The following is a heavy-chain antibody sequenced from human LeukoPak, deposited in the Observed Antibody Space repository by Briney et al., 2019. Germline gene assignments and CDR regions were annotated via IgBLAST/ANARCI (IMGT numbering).Heavy chain of an antibody. CDR2: INPNSGGT. CDR3: ARDPGDNWNHIDY. CDR1: GYTFTGYY. V-gene: IGHV1-2*06. J-gene: IGHJ4*02. Sequence: GASVKVSCKASGYTFTGYYMHWVRQAPGQGLEWMGRINPNSGGTNYAQKFQGRVTMTRDTSISTAYMELSRLRSDDTAVYYCARDPGDNWNHIDYWGQGTLVTVSS. D-gene: IGHD1-1*01.